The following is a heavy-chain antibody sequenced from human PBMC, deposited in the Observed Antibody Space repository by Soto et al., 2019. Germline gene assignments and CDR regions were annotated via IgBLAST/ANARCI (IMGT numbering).Heavy chain of an antibody. Sequence: GASVKVSCKASGGTFSSYAISWVRQAPGQGLEWMGGIIPIFGTANYAQKFQGRVTITADESTSTAYMELSSLRSEDTAVYYCARDGWFGEYYYGMDVWGQGTTVTVSS. CDR1: GGTFSSYA. J-gene: IGHJ6*02. V-gene: IGHV1-69*13. D-gene: IGHD3-10*01. CDR2: IIPIFGTA. CDR3: ARDGWFGEYYYGMDV.